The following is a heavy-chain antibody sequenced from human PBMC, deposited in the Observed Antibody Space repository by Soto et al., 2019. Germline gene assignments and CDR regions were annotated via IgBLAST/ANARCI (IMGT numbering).Heavy chain of an antibody. D-gene: IGHD6-19*01. CDR1: GYTFTSYG. CDR3: ARVRIAVAGRDYPFFDY. J-gene: IGHJ4*02. CDR2: ISAYNGNT. Sequence: ASVKVSCKASGYTFTSYGISWVRQAPGQGLEWMGWISAYNGNTNYAQKLQGRVTMTTDTSTSTAYMELRSLRSDDTAVYYFARVRIAVAGRDYPFFDYWGQGTLVTVSA. V-gene: IGHV1-18*01.